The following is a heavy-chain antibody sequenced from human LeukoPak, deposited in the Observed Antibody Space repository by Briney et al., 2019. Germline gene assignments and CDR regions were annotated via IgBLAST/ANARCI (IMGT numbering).Heavy chain of an antibody. CDR1: GFTFSSYGM. J-gene: IGHJ4*02. Sequence: GSLRLSCAVSGFTFSSYGMSWVRQPPGKGLEWIAEVYHSGSTNYNPSLKSRVTISIDKSKNQFSLQLRSVTAADTAVYYCARDGEMATIDYWGQGTLVTVSS. CDR2: VYHSGST. CDR3: ARDGEMATIDY. D-gene: IGHD5-24*01. V-gene: IGHV4-4*02.